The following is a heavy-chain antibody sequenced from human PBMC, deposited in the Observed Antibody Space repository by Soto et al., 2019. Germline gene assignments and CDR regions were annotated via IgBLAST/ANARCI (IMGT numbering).Heavy chain of an antibody. CDR2: IDGDGSST. V-gene: IGHV3-74*01. J-gene: IGHJ4*02. CDR1: GFTFSSYW. Sequence: EVQLVESGGGLVQPGGSLRLSCAASGFTFSSYWMHWVRQAPGKGLVWVSRIDGDGSSTGYADSVKGRFTISRDNAKNTLFLQMNSLRAEDTAVYYCARESDGANSLWGQGTLVTVSS. D-gene: IGHD4-17*01. CDR3: ARESDGANSL.